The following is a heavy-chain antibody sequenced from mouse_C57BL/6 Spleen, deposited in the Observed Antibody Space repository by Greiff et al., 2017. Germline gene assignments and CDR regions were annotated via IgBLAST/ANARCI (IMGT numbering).Heavy chain of an antibody. Sequence: VKLVESGGGLVQPGGSLKLSCAASGFTFSDYGMAWVRQAPRKGPEWVAFISNLAYSIYYADTVTGRFTISRENAKNTLYLEMSSLRSEDTAMYYCARSDSSGYPWFAYWGQGTLVTVSA. D-gene: IGHD3-2*02. CDR1: GFTFSDYG. V-gene: IGHV5-15*01. CDR3: ARSDSSGYPWFAY. J-gene: IGHJ3*01. CDR2: ISNLAYSI.